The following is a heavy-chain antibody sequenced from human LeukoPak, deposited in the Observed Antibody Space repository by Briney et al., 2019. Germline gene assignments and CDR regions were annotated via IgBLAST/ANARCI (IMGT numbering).Heavy chain of an antibody. CDR3: ASRGYSYGYLFGLFDY. J-gene: IGHJ4*02. V-gene: IGHV4-39*01. CDR2: IYYSGST. Sequence: SETLSLTCTVSGGSISSSSYYWGWIRQPPGKGLEWIGSIYYSGSTYYNPSLKSRVTIPVDTSKNQFSLKLSSVTAADTAVYYCASRGYSYGYLFGLFDYWGQGTLVTVSS. D-gene: IGHD5-18*01. CDR1: GGSISSSSYY.